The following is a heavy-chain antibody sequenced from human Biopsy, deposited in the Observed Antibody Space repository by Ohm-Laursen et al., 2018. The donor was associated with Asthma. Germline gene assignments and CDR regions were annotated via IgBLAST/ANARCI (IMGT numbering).Heavy chain of an antibody. CDR2: HDHEEGGT. CDR3: ASDFPKDYVRYNFQF. V-gene: IGHV1-24*01. Sequence: SSVKVYCKISGYSLTDLSMHWVRQAPGQGLEWMGGHDHEEGGTVNARRFQGRVTMTEDTSTDTAYMELSSLSSDDTAVYYCASDFPKDYVRYNFQFWGQGTLVTVSS. CDR1: GYSLTDLS. D-gene: IGHD4-17*01. J-gene: IGHJ4*02.